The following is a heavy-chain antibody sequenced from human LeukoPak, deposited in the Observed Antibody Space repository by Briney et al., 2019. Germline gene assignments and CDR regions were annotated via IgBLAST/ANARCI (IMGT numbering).Heavy chain of an antibody. J-gene: IGHJ4*02. CDR1: GGSFSGYY. Sequence: SETLSLTCVVSGGSFSGYYWVWIRQPPGKGLEWIGEINQGGSTNYTPSLKSRIIISLDMSKSQFSLKLNSVTAADTAVYYCARHKAYGSGSHSPYYFDYWGQGTQVTVSS. V-gene: IGHV4-34*01. CDR3: ARHKAYGSGSHSPYYFDY. D-gene: IGHD3-10*01. CDR2: INQGGST.